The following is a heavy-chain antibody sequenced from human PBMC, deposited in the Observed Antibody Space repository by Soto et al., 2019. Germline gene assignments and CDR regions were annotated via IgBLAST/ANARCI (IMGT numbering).Heavy chain of an antibody. J-gene: IGHJ6*02. V-gene: IGHV1-24*01. CDR1: GYTLIELS. Sequence: AAVQVYCQVSGYTLIELSMHWVRQAPGKGLEWMARFDPESGEAIYAQKFQGRVTMTEDTSPATAYMPLSSMRSEDTAVYYCATDHQWLGDYYYGMDVWGQGPTVPVS. CDR3: ATDHQWLGDYYYGMDV. CDR2: FDPESGEA. D-gene: IGHD6-19*01.